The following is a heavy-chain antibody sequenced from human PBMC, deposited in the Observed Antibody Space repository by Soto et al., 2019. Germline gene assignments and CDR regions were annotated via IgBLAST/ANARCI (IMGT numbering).Heavy chain of an antibody. D-gene: IGHD2-21*02. J-gene: IGHJ5*02. CDR2: ISGSGGST. V-gene: IGHV3-23*01. CDR3: AKVVVETAIPNWFDP. Sequence: GSLRLSCAASGFTFSSYSMNWVRQAPWKVLEWVSAISGSGGSTYYADSVKGRFTISRDNSKNTLYLQMNSLRAEDTAVYYCAKVVVETAIPNWFDPWGQGTFVTVSS. CDR1: GFTFSSYS.